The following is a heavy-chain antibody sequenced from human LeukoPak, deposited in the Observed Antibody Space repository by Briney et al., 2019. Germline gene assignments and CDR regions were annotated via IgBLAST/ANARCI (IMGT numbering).Heavy chain of an antibody. D-gene: IGHD3-10*01. CDR3: ARGPYYYGSGSTYYYYYYMDV. CDR1: GYTFTSYD. V-gene: IGHV1-8*03. J-gene: IGHJ6*03. Sequence: ASVKVSCKASGYTFTSYDINWVRQATGQGLEWMGWMNPNSGNTGYAQKFQGRVTTTRNTSISTAYMELSSLRSEDTAVYYCARGPYYYGSGSTYYYYYYMDVWGKGTTVTVSS. CDR2: MNPNSGNT.